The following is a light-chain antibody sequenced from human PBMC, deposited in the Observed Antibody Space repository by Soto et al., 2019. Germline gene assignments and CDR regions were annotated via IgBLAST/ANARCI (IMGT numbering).Light chain of an antibody. V-gene: IGKV1-5*03. J-gene: IGKJ1*01. CDR2: KAS. Sequence: DIQMTQSPSTLSASVGDRVTITCRASQSINDGLAWYQQKPGKAPTLLIYKASSLESVVPSRFSGSASGTEFPLTIRRLQPDDFATYYCQQYNSYSTFGQGTKVEIK. CDR3: QQYNSYST. CDR1: QSINDG.